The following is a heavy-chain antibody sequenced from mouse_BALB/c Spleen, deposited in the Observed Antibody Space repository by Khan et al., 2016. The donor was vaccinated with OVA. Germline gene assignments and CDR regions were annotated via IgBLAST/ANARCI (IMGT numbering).Heavy chain of an antibody. V-gene: IGHV1-4*01. CDR2: INPSNDYT. Sequence: VQLQESGAELARPGASVKMSCKASGYTFTSYTMHWVKQRPGQGLEWLGYINPSNDYTNYNQKFKDKATLTADKSSSTAYMQLSSLTSEDSAVYYCTREGPYDGNYGAWFADWGQGTLFTVSA. D-gene: IGHD2-10*01. CDR3: TREGPYDGNYGAWFAD. CDR1: GYTFTSYT. J-gene: IGHJ3*01.